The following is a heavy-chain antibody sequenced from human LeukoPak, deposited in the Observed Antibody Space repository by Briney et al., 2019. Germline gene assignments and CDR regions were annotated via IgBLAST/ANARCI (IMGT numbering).Heavy chain of an antibody. V-gene: IGHV3-48*03. CDR1: GFTFSSYE. Sequence: GGSLRLSCAASGFTFSSYEMNWVRQAPGKGLEWVSYISSSGSTIYYADSVKGRFTISRDNAKNSLYLQMNSLRAEDTAVYYCARGGSTVTTYHDAFDIWGQGTMVTVSS. D-gene: IGHD4-17*01. CDR3: ARGGSTVTTYHDAFDI. J-gene: IGHJ3*02. CDR2: ISSSGSTI.